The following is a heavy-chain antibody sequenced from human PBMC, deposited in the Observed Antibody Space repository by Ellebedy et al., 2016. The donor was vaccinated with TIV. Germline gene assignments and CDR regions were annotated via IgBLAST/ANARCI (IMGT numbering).Heavy chain of an antibody. CDR2: ISPGGST. J-gene: IGHJ4*02. CDR1: GSSFTDYY. Sequence: SETLSLXXTVSGSSFTDYYWTWIRQSPRKGLQWIGEISPGGSTAYGPSFKRRVTISVQTSQKRVSLRLRSVTAADTAVYFCARGTPHRGGDFDFWGQGTLVTVS. V-gene: IGHV4-34*01. CDR3: ARGTPHRGGDFDF. D-gene: IGHD4-17*01.